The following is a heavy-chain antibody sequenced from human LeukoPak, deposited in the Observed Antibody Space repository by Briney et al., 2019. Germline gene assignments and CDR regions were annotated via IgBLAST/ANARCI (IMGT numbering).Heavy chain of an antibody. CDR3: ARDTDYDFWSGYPPMENFDY. CDR2: ISAYNGNT. Sequence: GASVKVSCKASGYTFTSYGINWVRQAPGQGLEWMGWISAYNGNTNYAQKLQGRVTMTTDTSTSTAYMELRSLRSNDTAVYYCARDTDYDFWSGYPPMENFDYWGQGTLVTVSS. CDR1: GYTFTSYG. V-gene: IGHV1-18*01. D-gene: IGHD3-3*01. J-gene: IGHJ4*02.